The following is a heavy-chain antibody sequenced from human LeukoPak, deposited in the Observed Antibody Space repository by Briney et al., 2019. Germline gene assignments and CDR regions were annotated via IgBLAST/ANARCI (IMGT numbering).Heavy chain of an antibody. CDR2: VYMAGST. Sequence: GGSLRLSCALSGFTVTDYYMSWVRQAPGKGLDWASVVYMAGSTYYAHSVRGRFTVSRGTSKNTVYLQMNSLRVEDTAVYYCARNSDILTESYGAFDMWGQGTMVTVSS. J-gene: IGHJ3*02. V-gene: IGHV3-53*01. CDR1: GFTVTDYY. D-gene: IGHD3-9*01. CDR3: ARNSDILTESYGAFDM.